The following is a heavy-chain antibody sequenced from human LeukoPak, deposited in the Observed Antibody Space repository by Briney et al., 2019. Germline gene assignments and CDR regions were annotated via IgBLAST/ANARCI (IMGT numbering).Heavy chain of an antibody. CDR1: GYTFTSYY. V-gene: IGHV1-46*01. CDR2: INPSGGST. Sequence: GASVKVSCKASGYTFTSYYMHWVRPAPGQGLEWMGIINPSGGSTSYAQKFQGRVTMTRDTSTSTVYMELSSLRSEDTAVYYCARDPRLFYSYDYYYYYGMDVWGQGTTVTVSS. D-gene: IGHD5-18*01. J-gene: IGHJ6*02. CDR3: ARDPRLFYSYDYYYYYGMDV.